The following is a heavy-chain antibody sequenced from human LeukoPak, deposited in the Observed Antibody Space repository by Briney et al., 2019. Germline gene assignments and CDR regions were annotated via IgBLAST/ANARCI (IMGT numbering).Heavy chain of an antibody. D-gene: IGHD3-16*02. V-gene: IGHV3-48*01. CDR1: GFTFSSYS. CDR3: ARDSDYVWGSYRLDY. J-gene: IGHJ4*02. Sequence: GGSLRLSCAASGFTFSSYSMSWVRQAPGKGLEWVSYISSSSSTIYYADSVKGRFTISRDNAKNSLYLQMNSLRAEDTAVYYCARDSDYVWGSYRLDYWGQGTLVTVSS. CDR2: ISSSSSTI.